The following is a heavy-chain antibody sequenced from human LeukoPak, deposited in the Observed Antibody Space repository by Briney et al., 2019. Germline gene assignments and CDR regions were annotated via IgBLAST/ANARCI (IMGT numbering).Heavy chain of an antibody. V-gene: IGHV3-33*01. Sequence: PGGSLRLSCAASGFTFSSYGVHWVRQAPGKGLEWVAVIWYDGSNKYYADSVKGRFTISRDNSKNTLYLQMNSLRAEDTAVYYCAREIDSYYFEYWGQGTLVTVSS. CDR3: AREIDSYYFEY. CDR1: GFTFSSYG. CDR2: IWYDGSNK. D-gene: IGHD6-6*01. J-gene: IGHJ4*02.